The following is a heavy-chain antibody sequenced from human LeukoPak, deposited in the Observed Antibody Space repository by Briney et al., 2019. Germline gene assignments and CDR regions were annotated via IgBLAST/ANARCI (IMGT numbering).Heavy chain of an antibody. Sequence: PSETLSLTCAVYGGSFSGYYWSWIRQPPGKGLEWIGEINHSGSTNYNPSLKSRVTISVDTSKNQFSLKLSSVTAADTAVYYCARVSAVGGHDYWGQGTLVTVSS. V-gene: IGHV4-34*01. CDR3: ARVSAVGGHDY. CDR1: GGSFSGYY. J-gene: IGHJ4*02. D-gene: IGHD1-26*01. CDR2: INHSGST.